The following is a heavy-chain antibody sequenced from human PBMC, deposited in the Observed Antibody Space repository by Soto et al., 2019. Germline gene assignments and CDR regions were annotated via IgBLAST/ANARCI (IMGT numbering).Heavy chain of an antibody. CDR2: ISYDGSNK. V-gene: IGHV3-30*18. CDR3: AKDQVPVVVAAAFDY. Sequence: QVQLVESGGGVVQPGRSLRLSCAASGFTFSSYGMHWVRQAPGKGLEWLAVISYDGSNKYYADSVKGRFTISRDNSKNTLYLQMNSLRAEDTAVYYCAKDQVPVVVAAAFDYWGQGTLVTVSS. D-gene: IGHD2-15*01. J-gene: IGHJ4*02. CDR1: GFTFSSYG.